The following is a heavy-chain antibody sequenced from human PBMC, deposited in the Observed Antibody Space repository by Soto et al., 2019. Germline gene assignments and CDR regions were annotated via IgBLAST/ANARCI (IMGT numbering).Heavy chain of an antibody. V-gene: IGHV4-59*01. J-gene: IGHJ6*02. CDR3: ARGEDAFFYYGLDV. CDR1: GGSITSSY. CDR2: IYDTGISGYTPST. Sequence: ETLSLTCTVSGGSITSSYWSWIRRPPGKGLEWIAYIYDTGISGYTPSTSYNPSLKSRVTMSVDTSKSQFSLKLTSLTAADTAVYYCARGEDAFFYYGLDVWGQGIAVTVSS.